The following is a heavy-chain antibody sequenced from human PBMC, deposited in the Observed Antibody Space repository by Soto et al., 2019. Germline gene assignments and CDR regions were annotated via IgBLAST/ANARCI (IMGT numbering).Heavy chain of an antibody. CDR2: IYYSGST. D-gene: IGHD2-2*01. J-gene: IGHJ3*02. CDR3: ARGVVVPAAGARDDAFDI. V-gene: IGHV4-59*01. Sequence: SETLSLTCTVSGGSISSYYWSWIRQPPGKGLEWIGYIYYSGSTNYNPSLKSRVTISVDTSKNQFSMKLSSVTAADTAVYYCARGVVVPAAGARDDAFDIWGQGTMVTVSS. CDR1: GGSISSYY.